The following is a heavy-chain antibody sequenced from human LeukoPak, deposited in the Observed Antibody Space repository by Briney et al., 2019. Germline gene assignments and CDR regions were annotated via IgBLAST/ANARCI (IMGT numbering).Heavy chain of an antibody. CDR1: TFTFSSYS. Sequence: GGSLRLSCATSTFTFSSYSMNWVRQAPGKGLEWVSYSEYSGTTSYYADSVKGRFTVSRDNAKNSLYLQMSGLRDEDTAVYYCARISGFTLDYWGPGTLVTVSS. D-gene: IGHD3-10*01. V-gene: IGHV3-48*02. CDR3: ARISGFTLDY. J-gene: IGHJ4*02. CDR2: SEYSGTTS.